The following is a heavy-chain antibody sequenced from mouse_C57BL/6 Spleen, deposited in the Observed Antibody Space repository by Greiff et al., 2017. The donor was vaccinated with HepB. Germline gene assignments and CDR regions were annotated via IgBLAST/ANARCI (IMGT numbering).Heavy chain of an antibody. CDR2: ISSGGSYT. CDR3: ARQNSSGYKAFDY. D-gene: IGHD3-2*02. V-gene: IGHV5-6*01. Sequence: EVQLQESGGDLVKPGGSLKLSCAASGFTFSSYGMSWVRQTPDKRLEWVATISSGGSYTYYPDSVKGRFTISRDNAKNTLYLQMSSLKSEDTAMYYCARQNSSGYKAFDYWGQGTTLTGSS. CDR1: GFTFSSYG. J-gene: IGHJ2*01.